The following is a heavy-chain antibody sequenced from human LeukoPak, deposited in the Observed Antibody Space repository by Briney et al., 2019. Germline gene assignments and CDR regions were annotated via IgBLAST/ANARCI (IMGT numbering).Heavy chain of an antibody. V-gene: IGHV3-23*01. Sequence: GGTLRLSCAASGFTFSSYAMSWVRQAPGKGLEWVSAISGSGGSTYYADSVKGRFTISRDNSKNTLYLQMNSLRAEDTAVYYCAKGVRIAVAGQDYWGQGTLVTVSS. CDR3: AKGVRIAVAGQDY. CDR1: GFTFSSYA. D-gene: IGHD6-19*01. J-gene: IGHJ4*02. CDR2: ISGSGGST.